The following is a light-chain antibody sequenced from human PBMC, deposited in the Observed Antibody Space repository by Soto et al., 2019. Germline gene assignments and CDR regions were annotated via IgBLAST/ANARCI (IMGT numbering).Light chain of an antibody. V-gene: IGKV3-15*01. CDR1: QTGSSGY. CDR2: GAS. CDR3: QQYNNWPPWT. J-gene: IGKJ1*01. Sequence: EIVLTQSPGTLSLSPGERATLSCRASQTGSSGYLAWYQQRPGQAPRLLIYGASTRATGIPARFSGSGSGTEFTLTISSLQSEDFAVYYCQQYNNWPPWTFGQGTQVDIK.